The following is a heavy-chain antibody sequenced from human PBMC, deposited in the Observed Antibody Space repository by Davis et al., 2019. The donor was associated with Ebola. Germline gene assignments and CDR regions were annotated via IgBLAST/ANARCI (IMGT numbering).Heavy chain of an antibody. CDR1: GFTFSGSA. V-gene: IGHV3-73*01. J-gene: IGHJ4*02. D-gene: IGHD4-17*01. CDR3: TATVTNDY. CDR2: IRSKANSYAT. Sequence: GESLKISCAASGFTFSGSAMHWVRQASGKGLEWVGRIRSKANSYATAYAASVKGRFTISRDDSKNTVYLQMNSLKTEDTAVYYCTATVTNDYWGQGTLVTVSS.